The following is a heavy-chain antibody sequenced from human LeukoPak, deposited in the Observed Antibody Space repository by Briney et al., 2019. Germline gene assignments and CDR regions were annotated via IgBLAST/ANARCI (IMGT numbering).Heavy chain of an antibody. CDR1: GGTFSSYA. CDR2: IIPIFGTA. Sequence: SVKVSCKASGGTFSSYAISWVRQAPGQGLEWMGGIIPIFGTANYAQKFQGRVTITADESTSTAYIELSSLRSEDTAVYYCARVPTAFWDGSGIPWGQGTLVTVSS. J-gene: IGHJ5*02. D-gene: IGHD3-10*01. V-gene: IGHV1-69*13. CDR3: ARVPTAFWDGSGIP.